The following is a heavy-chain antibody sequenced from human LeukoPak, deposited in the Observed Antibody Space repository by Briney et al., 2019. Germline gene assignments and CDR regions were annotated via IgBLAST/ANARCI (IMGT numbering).Heavy chain of an antibody. CDR1: GFTFSSYA. Sequence: GGSLRLSCAASGFTFSSYAMSWVRQAPGKGLEWVSAISGSGGSTYYADSVKGRFTISRDNSKNTLYLQMNSLRAEDTAVYYCAKRRTIFGVVMDWDYWGQGTLVTVSS. D-gene: IGHD3-3*01. V-gene: IGHV3-23*01. CDR3: AKRRTIFGVVMDWDY. J-gene: IGHJ4*02. CDR2: ISGSGGST.